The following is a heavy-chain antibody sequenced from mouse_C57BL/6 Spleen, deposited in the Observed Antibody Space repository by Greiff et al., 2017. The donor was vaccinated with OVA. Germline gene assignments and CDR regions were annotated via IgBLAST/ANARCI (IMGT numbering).Heavy chain of an antibody. CDR1: GFTFTSYW. J-gene: IGHJ4*01. CDR2: IDPSDSYT. D-gene: IGHD2-4*01. Sequence: QVQLQQPGAELVMPGASVKLSCKASGFTFTSYWMHWVKQRPGQGLEWIGEIDPSDSYTNYNQKFKGKFTLTVDKSSSTAYMQISSLTYEDSADYYCARRGDYDGGYAKDYWGQGTSVTVST. CDR3: ARRGDYDGGYAKDY. V-gene: IGHV1-69*01.